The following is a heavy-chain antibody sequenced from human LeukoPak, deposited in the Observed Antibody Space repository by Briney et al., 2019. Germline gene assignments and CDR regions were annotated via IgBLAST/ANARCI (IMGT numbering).Heavy chain of an antibody. V-gene: IGHV1-69*13. CDR2: IIPIFGTA. Sequence: SVKVSCNASGGTFSSYAISWVRQAPGQGLEWMGGIIPIFGTANYAQKFQGRVTITADESTSTAYMELSSLRSEDTAVYYCARVPHYYGSGSPPRFDPWGQGTLVTVSS. CDR1: GGTFSSYA. J-gene: IGHJ5*02. CDR3: ARVPHYYGSGSPPRFDP. D-gene: IGHD3-10*01.